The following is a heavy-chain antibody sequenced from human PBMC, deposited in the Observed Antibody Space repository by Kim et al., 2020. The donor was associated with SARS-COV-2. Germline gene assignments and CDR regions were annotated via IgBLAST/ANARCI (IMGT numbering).Heavy chain of an antibody. V-gene: IGHV6-1*01. CDR3: TSGWAFDI. CDR1: GDSVSSNTAA. Sequence: SQTLSLTCAISGDSVSSNTAAWNWIRQSPSRGLEWLGRTYYRSGWYFDYAISVKARLTINADISKNQFSLQLNSVTPEDTAAYYCTSGWAFDIWGQGTMV. D-gene: IGHD3-16*01. J-gene: IGHJ3*02. CDR2: TYYRSGWYF.